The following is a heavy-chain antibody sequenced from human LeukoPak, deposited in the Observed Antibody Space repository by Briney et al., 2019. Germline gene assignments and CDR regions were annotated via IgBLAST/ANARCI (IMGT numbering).Heavy chain of an antibody. D-gene: IGHD5-18*01. CDR3: ARDGEYSYGLN. J-gene: IGHJ4*02. CDR2: IYSGGNT. Sequence: PGESLRVSCAASGFSVSNNYMSWVRQAPGKGLEWVSIIYSGGNTYYADSVKGRFTISRDNSKNTLYLQMNTLRAEDTAVYYCARDGEYSYGLNWGRGTLVTVSS. V-gene: IGHV3-53*01. CDR1: GFSVSNNY.